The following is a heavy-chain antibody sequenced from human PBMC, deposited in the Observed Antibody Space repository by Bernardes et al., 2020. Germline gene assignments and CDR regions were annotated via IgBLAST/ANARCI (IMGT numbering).Heavy chain of an antibody. Sequence: SETLSLTCTVSGDSISSSRYYWAWIRQPPGRGLEWIATIYSSGSTNYSSSLKSRVVISVDTSKNQFSLRLRSVTAADTAMYYCARLFRSSAWYF. J-gene: IGHJ2*01. D-gene: IGHD3-22*01. V-gene: IGHV4-39*01. CDR3: ARLFRSSAWYF. CDR2: IYSSGST. CDR1: GDSISSSRYY.